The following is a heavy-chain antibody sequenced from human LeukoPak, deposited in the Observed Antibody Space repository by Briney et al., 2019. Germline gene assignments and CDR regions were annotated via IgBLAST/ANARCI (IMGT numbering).Heavy chain of an antibody. Sequence: GGSLRLSCGASGFTFTSYWMSWVRQAPGKGLEWVANINQDGSENYYVDSVKGRFTISRDDAKNSLYLQMNSLRAEDTAVYYCARDWASSGATSNWGQGTLVTVSS. V-gene: IGHV3-7*01. J-gene: IGHJ4*02. CDR2: INQDGSEN. CDR1: GFTFTSYW. D-gene: IGHD1-26*01. CDR3: ARDWASSGATSN.